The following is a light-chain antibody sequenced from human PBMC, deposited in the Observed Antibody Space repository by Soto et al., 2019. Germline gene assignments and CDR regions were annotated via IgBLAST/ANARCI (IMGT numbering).Light chain of an antibody. CDR1: SSNIGSNY. V-gene: IGLV1-47*01. Sequence: QSVLTQPPSGSGTPGQRVTISCSGSSSNIGSNYVYWYQQLPGTAPKLLIYRNNQRPSGVPDRFSGSKSGTSASLAISGLRSEDEADYYCAAWDDSLSGLYVFGTGTRSPS. CDR2: RNN. CDR3: AAWDDSLSGLYV. J-gene: IGLJ1*01.